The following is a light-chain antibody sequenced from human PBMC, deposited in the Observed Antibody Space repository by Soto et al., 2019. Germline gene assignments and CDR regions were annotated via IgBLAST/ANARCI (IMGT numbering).Light chain of an antibody. Sequence: QSALTQPRSVSGSPGQSVTISCTGTSSDVGRFEYVSWYQQHPGEAPKVVVYDITKRPSGVPDRFSGSKSGNTASLTISGLQAEDEADYYCFSYAGSTDVFGTGTKLTVL. CDR1: SSDVGRFEY. J-gene: IGLJ1*01. CDR3: FSYAGSTDV. CDR2: DIT. V-gene: IGLV2-11*01.